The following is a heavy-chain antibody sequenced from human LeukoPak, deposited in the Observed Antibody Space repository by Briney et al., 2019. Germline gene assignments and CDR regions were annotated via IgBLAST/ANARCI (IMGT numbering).Heavy chain of an antibody. J-gene: IGHJ4*02. Sequence: QSGGSLRLSCAASRFTFSSYAMSWVRQAPGKGLEWVSAISSSGTTIYYAASVKGRFTISRDNAKNSLYLQMNSLRAEDTAVYYCARDRYYDSSGPPGYWGQGTLVTVSS. D-gene: IGHD3-22*01. CDR3: ARDRYYDSSGPPGY. CDR1: RFTFSSYA. CDR2: ISSSGTTI. V-gene: IGHV3-48*04.